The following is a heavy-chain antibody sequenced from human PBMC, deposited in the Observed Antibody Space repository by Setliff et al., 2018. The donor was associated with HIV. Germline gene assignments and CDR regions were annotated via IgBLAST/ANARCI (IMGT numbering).Heavy chain of an antibody. CDR3: AKGCGGAGFCYYADY. CDR2: ISYDGTSK. CDR1: GFTFSTYW. D-gene: IGHD2-21*01. V-gene: IGHV3-30*18. Sequence: PGGSLRLSCEVSGFTFSTYWMHWVRQAPGKGLEWVAIISYDGTSKHYADSVKGRFTISRDNSKNTLYLHMNNLRGDDTAVYYCAKGCGGAGFCYYADYWGQGTVVTVSS. J-gene: IGHJ4*02.